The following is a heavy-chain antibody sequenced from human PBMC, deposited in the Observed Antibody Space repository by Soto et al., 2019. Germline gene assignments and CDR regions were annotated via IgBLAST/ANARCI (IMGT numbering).Heavy chain of an antibody. CDR3: VKEGAEARSGILDH. V-gene: IGHV3-9*01. Sequence: EVQLVESGGGLVQPGRSLRLSCAASGFTFDDDAMHWVRQAPGKGLEWVSGISWNSGNIGYADSVKGRFTISRDNAKNSLYLQMNSLRPEETALYSCVKEGAEARSGILDHWGQGPLVTVSS. D-gene: IGHD3-3*01. CDR2: ISWNSGNI. CDR1: GFTFDDDA. J-gene: IGHJ4*02.